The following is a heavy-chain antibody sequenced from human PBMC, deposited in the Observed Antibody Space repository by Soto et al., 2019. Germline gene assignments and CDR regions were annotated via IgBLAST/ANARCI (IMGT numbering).Heavy chain of an antibody. CDR2: IYWDDDK. V-gene: IGHV2-5*02. CDR3: GHIPKSYHYDWFDP. J-gene: IGHJ5*02. D-gene: IGHD3-22*01. CDR1: GFSLTTRGVG. Sequence: QITLKESGPTLVKPTQTLTLTCTFSGFSLTTRGVGVGWIRQPPGKALECLALIYWDDDKRYSPSLQSRLSITQDPSKNQVVLTMTHVDPVDPATYYCGHIPKSYHYDWFDPWGQGTLVSVSS.